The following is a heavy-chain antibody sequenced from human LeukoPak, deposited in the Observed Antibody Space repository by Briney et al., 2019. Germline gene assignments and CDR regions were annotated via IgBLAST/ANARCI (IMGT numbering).Heavy chain of an antibody. CDR1: GGSISSGDYY. CDR3: ARGQRETYCYGSGSYANGLDP. Sequence: SETLSLTCTVSGGSISSGDYYWSWIRQPPGKGLEWIGYIYYSGSTYYNPSLKSRVTISVDTSKNQFSLKLSSVTAADTAVYYCARGQRETYCYGSGSYANGLDPWGQGTLVTVSS. D-gene: IGHD3-10*01. CDR2: IYYSGST. J-gene: IGHJ5*02. V-gene: IGHV4-30-4*01.